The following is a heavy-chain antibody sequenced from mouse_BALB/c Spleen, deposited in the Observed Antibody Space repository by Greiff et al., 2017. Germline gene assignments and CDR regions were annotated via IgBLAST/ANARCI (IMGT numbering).Heavy chain of an antibody. CDR3: ARDPYYYGSSLYYYAMDY. CDR1: GFSLTSYG. D-gene: IGHD1-1*01. J-gene: IGHJ4*01. CDR2: IWAGGST. V-gene: IGHV2-9*02. Sequence: VKLQESGPGLVAPSQSLSITCTVSGFSLTSYGVHWVRQPPGKGLEWLGVIWAGGSTNYNSALMSRLSISKDNSKSQVFLKMNSLQTDDTAMYYCARDPYYYGSSLYYYAMDYWGQGTSVTVSS.